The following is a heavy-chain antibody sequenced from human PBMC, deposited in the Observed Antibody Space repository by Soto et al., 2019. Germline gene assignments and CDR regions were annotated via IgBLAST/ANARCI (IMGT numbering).Heavy chain of an antibody. CDR1: GLAFSTFA. V-gene: IGHV3-23*01. Sequence: ESGGGLVQPGGSLRLSCAASGLAFSTFAMSWVRQAPGKGLEWVSTISASGAVTYYADSVRGRFSISRDNSKNTLFLQMSSLRGEDTAVYYCAKGLSDEARFDYWGQGILVTVSS. J-gene: IGHJ4*02. CDR2: ISASGAVT. CDR3: AKGLSDEARFDY.